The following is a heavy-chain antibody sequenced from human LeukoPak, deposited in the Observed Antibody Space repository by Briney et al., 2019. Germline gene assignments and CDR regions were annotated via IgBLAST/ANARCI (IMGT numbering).Heavy chain of an antibody. CDR3: ALRNWFDP. V-gene: IGHV1-24*01. J-gene: IGHJ5*02. CDR1: GYTLTELS. Sequence: ASVKVSCKVSGYTLTELSMHWVRQAPGKGLEWMGGFDPEDGETIYAQKFQGRVTITADESTSTAYMELSSLRSEDTAVYYCALRNWFDPWGQGTLVTVSS. CDR2: FDPEDGET.